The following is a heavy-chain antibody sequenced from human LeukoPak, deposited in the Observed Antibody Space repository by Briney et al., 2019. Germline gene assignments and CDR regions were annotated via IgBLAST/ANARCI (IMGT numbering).Heavy chain of an antibody. CDR3: ARDRPNYDFWSGYYVSTYYFDY. D-gene: IGHD3-3*01. J-gene: IGHJ4*02. CDR2: IYTSGST. V-gene: IGHV4-61*02. CDR1: GGSISSGSYY. Sequence: SQTLSLTCTVSGGSISSGSYYWSWIRQPAGKGLEWIGRIYTSGSTNYNPSLKSRVTMSVDTSKNQFSLKLSSVTAADTAVYYCARDRPNYDFWSGYYVSTYYFDYWGQGTLVTVSS.